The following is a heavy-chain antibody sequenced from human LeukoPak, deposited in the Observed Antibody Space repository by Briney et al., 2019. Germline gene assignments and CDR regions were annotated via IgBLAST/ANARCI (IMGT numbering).Heavy chain of an antibody. D-gene: IGHD3-22*01. Sequence: GGSLRLSCAASGFTYINYAMSWVRQPPGRGLVWVSGVSTSGDATYYADSVRGRFTISIDNSRNILYLHGNSLRPEDTAVYYCSREGGSSGYVNRPYWGQGILVTVSA. CDR3: SREGGSSGYVNRPY. CDR1: GFTYINYA. CDR2: VSTSGDAT. V-gene: IGHV3-23*01. J-gene: IGHJ4*02.